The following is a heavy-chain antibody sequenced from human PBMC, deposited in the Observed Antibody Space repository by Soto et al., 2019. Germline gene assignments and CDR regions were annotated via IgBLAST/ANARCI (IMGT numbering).Heavy chain of an antibody. J-gene: IGHJ5*02. V-gene: IGHV3-23*01. CDR1: GFTFSSYA. CDR2: ISGSGGST. CDR3: AKDGRGGRGWPNWFDP. Sequence: PGGSLRLSCAASGFTFSSYAMSWVRQAPGKGLEWVSAISGSGGSTYYADSVKGRFTISRDNSKNTLYLQMNSLRAEDTAVYYCAKDGRGGRGWPNWFDPWGQGTLVTVSS. D-gene: IGHD6-19*01.